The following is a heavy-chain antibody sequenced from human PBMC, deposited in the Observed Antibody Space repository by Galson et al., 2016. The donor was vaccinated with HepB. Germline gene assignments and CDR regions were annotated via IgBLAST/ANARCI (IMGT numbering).Heavy chain of an antibody. CDR2: IFHSGRV. J-gene: IGHJ4*02. V-gene: IGHV4-34*12. CDR3: ARQYRGGPSDY. CDR1: GYRFSGQA. D-gene: IGHD5-12*01. Sequence: LRLSCAASGYRFSGQAMHWVRQPPGQGLEWIGQIFHSGRVNYTPSLASRVTISVDTSNNHFSLRLTSVTAADTALCYCARQYRGGPSDYWGQGTLVIVSS.